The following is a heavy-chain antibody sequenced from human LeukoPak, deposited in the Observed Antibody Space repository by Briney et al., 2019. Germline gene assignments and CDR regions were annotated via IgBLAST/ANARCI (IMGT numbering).Heavy chain of an antibody. Sequence: PGGSLRLSCAASGFTFSSYEMNWVRQAPGKGLEWVSYISSSGSTIYYADSVKGRFTISRDNAQNTLYLQMNSLRAEDTAVYYCARQATNSPVDYLGQGTLVTVSS. CDR2: ISSSGSTI. CDR3: ARQATNSPVDY. D-gene: IGHD2/OR15-2a*01. J-gene: IGHJ4*02. V-gene: IGHV3-48*03. CDR1: GFTFSSYE.